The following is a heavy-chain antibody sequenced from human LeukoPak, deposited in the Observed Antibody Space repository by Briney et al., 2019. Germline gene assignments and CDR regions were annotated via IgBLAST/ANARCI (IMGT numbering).Heavy chain of an antibody. CDR1: GFTFSNAW. CDR3: ARDFSSNWYGTTDY. CDR2: IRSKAYGGTT. V-gene: IGHV3-49*04. D-gene: IGHD6-13*01. Sequence: GGSLRLSCAASGFTFSNAWMYWVRQAPGKGLEWVGFIRSKAYGGTTEYAASVSGRFTVSRDDSKSIAYLQMNSLKTDDTAVYYCARDFSSNWYGTTDYWGQGTLVTVSS. J-gene: IGHJ4*02.